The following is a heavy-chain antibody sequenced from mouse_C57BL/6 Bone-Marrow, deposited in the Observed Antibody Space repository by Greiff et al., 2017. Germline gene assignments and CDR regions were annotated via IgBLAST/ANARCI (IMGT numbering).Heavy chain of an antibody. V-gene: IGHV1-47*01. Sequence: QVQFQQFGADLLKPGASVKMSCKVSAYTFTTYPIVGMKQNHGKSLEWIGNFHPYNDDTKHNEKFKGKATLTVEKSSSTVYLELSRLTSDDSAVYYCARGGNYGGYYCDYWGQGTTLTVSS. J-gene: IGHJ2*01. CDR1: AYTFTTYP. D-gene: IGHD2-1*01. CDR2: FHPYNDDT. CDR3: ARGGNYGGYYCDY.